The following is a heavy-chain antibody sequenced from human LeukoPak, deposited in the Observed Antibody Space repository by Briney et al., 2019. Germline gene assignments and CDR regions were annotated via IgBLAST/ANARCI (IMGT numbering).Heavy chain of an antibody. CDR1: GYAFIRYP. CDR2: ISTYNGDT. Sequence: GGSVKVSCKASGYAFIRYPIIWVRQAPGQGLEWMGWISTYNGDTTYAQKFQDRVSMTTNRSTGTASMELRSLRSDDTAVYYCARERDTVLAPYFDYWGQGTLVTVSP. D-gene: IGHD3-3*01. CDR3: ARERDTVLAPYFDY. J-gene: IGHJ4*02. V-gene: IGHV1-18*01.